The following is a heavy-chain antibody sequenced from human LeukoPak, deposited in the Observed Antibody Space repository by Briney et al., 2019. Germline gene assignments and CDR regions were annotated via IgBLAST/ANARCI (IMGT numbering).Heavy chain of an antibody. D-gene: IGHD6-6*01. J-gene: IGHJ6*03. CDR1: GFTLRSYV. Sequence: GGSLRLSCVASGFTLRSYVMNWVRQTPGKGLEWVSSISGSGDSTFYADSVKGRFSISRDNSKNTLYLQVNGLRTEDTAIYYCVKGASSDYYYYMDVWGKGTTVTVSS. CDR3: VKGASSDYYYYMDV. CDR2: ISGSGDST. V-gene: IGHV3-23*01.